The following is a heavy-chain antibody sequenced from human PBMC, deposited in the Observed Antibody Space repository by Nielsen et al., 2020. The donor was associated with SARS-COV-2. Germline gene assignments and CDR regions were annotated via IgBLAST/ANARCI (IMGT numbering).Heavy chain of an antibody. CDR1: GYTFTGYY. CDR3: ARVYKRDTAMVTGAFDI. CDR2: INPNSGGT. J-gene: IGHJ3*02. V-gene: IGHV1-2*06. D-gene: IGHD5-18*01. Sequence: ASVKVSCKASGYTFTGYYMHWVRQAPGQGLEWMGRINPNSGGTNYAQKFQGRATMTRDTSISTAYMELSRLRSEDTAVYYCARVYKRDTAMVTGAFDIWGQGTMVTVSS.